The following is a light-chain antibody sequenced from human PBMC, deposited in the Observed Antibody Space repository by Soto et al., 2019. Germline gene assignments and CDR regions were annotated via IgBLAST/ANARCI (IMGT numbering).Light chain of an antibody. CDR2: GDR. Sequence: QSVLTQPPSVSGAPGQRVTISCTGSSSNIGAGYDVHWFQQHPGRAPKLLIYGDRHRPSGVPDRFSGSKSGTSASLAITVLLTEDEDDYYCQSYDSPSYVFGKGTKVTVL. J-gene: IGLJ1*01. CDR1: SSNIGAGYD. CDR3: QSYDSPSYV. V-gene: IGLV1-40*01.